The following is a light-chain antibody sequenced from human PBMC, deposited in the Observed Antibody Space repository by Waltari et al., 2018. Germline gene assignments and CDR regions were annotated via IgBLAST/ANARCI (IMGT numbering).Light chain of an antibody. CDR3: QQYNSYPWT. Sequence: DIQLTQSPSTLTASVGDRVTITCRASQSISTWLAWYQQKPGKAPNLLIYKASTLQSGVPLRFGGSGSATEFTLTLSSLQPDDFATYYCQQYNSYPWTFGQGTKVEIK. CDR1: QSISTW. CDR2: KAS. J-gene: IGKJ1*01. V-gene: IGKV1-5*03.